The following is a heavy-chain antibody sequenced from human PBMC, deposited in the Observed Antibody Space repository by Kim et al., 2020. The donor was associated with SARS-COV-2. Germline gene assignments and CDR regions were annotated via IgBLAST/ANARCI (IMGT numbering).Heavy chain of an antibody. CDR2: INHSGST. CDR3: ARGRRIVVVPAAISSNFDY. CDR1: GGSFSGYY. D-gene: IGHD2-2*01. J-gene: IGHJ4*02. V-gene: IGHV4-34*01. Sequence: SETLSLTCAVYGGSFSGYYWSWIRQPPGKGLEWIGEINHSGSTNYNPSLKSRVTISVDTSKNQFSLKLSSVTAADTAVYYCARGRRIVVVPAAISSNFDYWGQGTLVTVSS.